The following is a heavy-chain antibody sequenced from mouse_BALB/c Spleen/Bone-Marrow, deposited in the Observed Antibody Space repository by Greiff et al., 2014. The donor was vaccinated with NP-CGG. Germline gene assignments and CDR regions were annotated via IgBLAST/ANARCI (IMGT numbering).Heavy chain of an antibody. J-gene: IGHJ2*01. Sequence: VQLQQSASELARPGASVRLSCRASGYTFTGYTMQWVKQRPGQGLEWIGYIVPRSGYTDYNQKFKDKTTLTADKSSNTAYMQLGGRTSEDSAVYYGAKKNITTASFNSGGQGTTPPV. CDR3: AKKNITTASFNS. CDR2: IVPRSGYT. CDR1: GYTFTGYT. D-gene: IGHD1-2*01. V-gene: IGHV1-4*02.